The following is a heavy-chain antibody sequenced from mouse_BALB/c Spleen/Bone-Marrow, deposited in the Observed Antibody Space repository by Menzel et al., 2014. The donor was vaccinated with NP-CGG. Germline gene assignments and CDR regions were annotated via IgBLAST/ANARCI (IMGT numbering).Heavy chain of an antibody. Sequence: QVQLQQSGAELARPGASVKLSCKASGYTFTSYWMQWVKQRPGQGLEWIGAIYPGDGDTRYTQKFKGKATLTAGTSSSTAYMQLSSLASEDSAVYYCSREGGYWGQGTTLTVSS. CDR2: IYPGDGDT. J-gene: IGHJ2*01. CDR3: SREGGY. CDR1: GYTFTSYW. V-gene: IGHV1-87*01.